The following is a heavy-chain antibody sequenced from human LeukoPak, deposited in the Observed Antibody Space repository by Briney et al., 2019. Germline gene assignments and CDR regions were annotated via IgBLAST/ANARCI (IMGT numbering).Heavy chain of an antibody. J-gene: IGHJ4*02. CDR3: ARAGPSSSWHQFDY. CDR1: GFTVSRNY. V-gene: IGHV3-66*01. CDR2: IYSGGRT. Sequence: AGSLRLSCAASGFTVSRNYMSWVRQAPGKGLEWVSVIYSGGRTYYADSVKGRFTISRDNSKNTLYLQMNSLRAEDTAVYYCARAGPSSSWHQFDYWGQGTLVTVSS. D-gene: IGHD6-13*01.